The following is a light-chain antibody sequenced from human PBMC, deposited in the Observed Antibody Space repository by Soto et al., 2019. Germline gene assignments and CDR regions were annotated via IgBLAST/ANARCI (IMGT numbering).Light chain of an antibody. CDR1: QRVTSDF. J-gene: IGKJ4*01. CDR2: GAS. Sequence: EIVLTQSPGTLSLSPGERATLSCRASQRVTSDFLAWYQQKPGQAPSLLIYGASNRATGVPDRFSGSGSGTVFTLTISRLEPEDFAVYHCQQYGRSPPTFGGGTKVGFK. V-gene: IGKV3-20*01. CDR3: QQYGRSPPT.